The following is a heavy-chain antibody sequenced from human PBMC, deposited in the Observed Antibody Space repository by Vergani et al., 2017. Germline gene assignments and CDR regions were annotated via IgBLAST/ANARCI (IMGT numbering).Heavy chain of an antibody. D-gene: IGHD3-10*01. CDR3: ARGAMVRGVIVSIDY. J-gene: IGHJ4*02. CDR2: INHSGST. Sequence: QVQLQQWGAGLLKPSETLSLTCAVYGGSFSGYYWSWIRQPPGKGLEWIGEINHSGSTNYNPSLKSRVTISVDRSKNQFSLKLSSVTAADTAVYYCARGAMVRGVIVSIDYWGQGTLVTVSS. V-gene: IGHV4-34*01. CDR1: GGSFSGYY.